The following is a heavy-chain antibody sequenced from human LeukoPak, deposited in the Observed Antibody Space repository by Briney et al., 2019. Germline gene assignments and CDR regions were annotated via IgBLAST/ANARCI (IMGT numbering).Heavy chain of an antibody. J-gene: IGHJ4*02. D-gene: IGHD3-9*01. CDR1: GFTVSNRY. CDR2: IYDGGST. CDR3: ARGYYDILTGDYYFDY. V-gene: IGHV3-53*01. Sequence: PGGSLRLSCAASGFTVSNRYMSWVRLTPGKGLEWVSVIYDGGSTYYADSVKGRFTISGDNSKNTVYLQMNSLRAEDTAVYYCARGYYDILTGDYYFDYWGQGTQVTVSS.